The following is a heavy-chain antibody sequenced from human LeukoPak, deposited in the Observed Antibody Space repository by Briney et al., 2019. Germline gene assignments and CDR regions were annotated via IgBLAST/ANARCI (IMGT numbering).Heavy chain of an antibody. V-gene: IGHV4-31*03. J-gene: IGHJ4*02. CDR1: GGSINNGGYY. CDR3: ARVVPMYYLDY. CDR2: IYYSGSS. Sequence: SQTLSLTCTVSGGSINNGGYYWSWIRQHPGKGLEWIGYIYYSGSSYYNPSLRSRVTISVDTSKNHFSLKLSSVTAADTAVYYCARVVPMYYLDYWGQGTLVTVSS. D-gene: IGHD3-10*02.